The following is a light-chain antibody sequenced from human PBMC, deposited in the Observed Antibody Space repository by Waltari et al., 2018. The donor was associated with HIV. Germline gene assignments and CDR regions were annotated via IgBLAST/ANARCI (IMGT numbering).Light chain of an antibody. CDR1: ESVSMN. V-gene: IGKV3-15*01. CDR3: QQYKSWPRT. CDR2: GAS. J-gene: IGKJ1*01. Sequence: IVLTQSQDNLSVSPEDRVPLSCAGSESVSMNLAWVQQNPGQSPRLLIYGASLRATGVPARFGASGAKTDFTFSISALRSEDVAIYYCQQYKSWPRTFGQGTKVEIK.